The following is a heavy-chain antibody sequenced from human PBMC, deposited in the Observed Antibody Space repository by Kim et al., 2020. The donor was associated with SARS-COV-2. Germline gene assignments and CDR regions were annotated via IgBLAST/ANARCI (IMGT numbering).Heavy chain of an antibody. J-gene: IGHJ5*02. CDR1: GFTFSSYA. CDR3: ARDPGWELLVYWFDP. CDR2: ISYDGSNK. Sequence: GGSLRLSCAASGFTFSSYAMHWVRQAPGKGLEWVAVISYDGSNKYYADSVKGRFTISRDNSKNTLYLQMNSLRAEDTAVYYCARDPGWELLVYWFDPWGQGTLVTVSS. D-gene: IGHD1-26*01. V-gene: IGHV3-30-3*01.